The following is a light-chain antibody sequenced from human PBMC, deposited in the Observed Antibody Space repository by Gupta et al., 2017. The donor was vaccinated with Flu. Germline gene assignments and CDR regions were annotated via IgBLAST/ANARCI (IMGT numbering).Light chain of an antibody. Sequence: QSVAITGTGTSSDIDANIYLSWHQQHPAKAPKLLIDGSNKRPSGVPDRCSGSRSGNSPSLTVSGPQPEDDDDYYCFSDGSNDVFGTGTKLTVL. CDR1: SSDIDANIY. J-gene: IGLJ1*01. V-gene: IGLV2-8*01. CDR3: FSDGSNDV. CDR2: GSN.